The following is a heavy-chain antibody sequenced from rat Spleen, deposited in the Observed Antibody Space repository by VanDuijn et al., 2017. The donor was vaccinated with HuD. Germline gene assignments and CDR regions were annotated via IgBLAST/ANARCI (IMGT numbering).Heavy chain of an antibody. Sequence: EVQLVESDGGLVQPGRSLKLSCVASGFTFNDCYMAWVRQAPTKGLEWVATISTGGGNTYYRDSVKGRFTISRDNAKSTLYLQMDSLRSEDTATHYCTRHAYYDGYYHWYFDFWGPGTMVTVSS. CDR2: ISTGGGNT. D-gene: IGHD1-12*03. CDR1: GFTFNDCY. V-gene: IGHV5-25*01. CDR3: TRHAYYDGYYHWYFDF. J-gene: IGHJ1*01.